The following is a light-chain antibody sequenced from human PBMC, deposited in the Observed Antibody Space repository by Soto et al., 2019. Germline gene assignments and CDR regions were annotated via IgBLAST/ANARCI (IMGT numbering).Light chain of an antibody. CDR2: AAS. CDR3: QQNSSTPT. J-gene: IGKJ4*02. CDR1: QSISSY. V-gene: IGKV1-39*01. Sequence: DIQMTPSPSSVSASVGDRVTITCRASQSISSYFNWYQKQPGKAPHLLIYAASSLQTGVSSRFSSSGSGTDFTLTISNLQHEDFATYYRQQNSSTPTFGGGTKVDIK.